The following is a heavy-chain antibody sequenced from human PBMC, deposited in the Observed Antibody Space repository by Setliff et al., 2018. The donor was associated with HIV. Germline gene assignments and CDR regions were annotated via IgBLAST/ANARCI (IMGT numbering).Heavy chain of an antibody. CDR2: IYYSGIS. CDR1: GGSISSGSYS. V-gene: IGHV4-31*03. Sequence: PSETLSLTCTVSGGSISSGSYSWSWIRQHPGKGPEWIGYIYYSGISYYNPSLNSRVAISVDTSKNQLSLKLRSVTATDTAVYYCARGSRLVQRWLPLEYWGQGALVTVSS. J-gene: IGHJ4*02. CDR3: ARGSRLVQRWLPLEY. D-gene: IGHD5-12*01.